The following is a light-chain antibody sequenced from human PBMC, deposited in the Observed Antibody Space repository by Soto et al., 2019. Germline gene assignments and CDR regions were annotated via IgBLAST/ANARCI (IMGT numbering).Light chain of an antibody. J-gene: IGKJ5*01. Sequence: DIVLTQSPYSLSVSLGERATINCKSSQSVLYSSNNKNYLAWYQQKPGQPPKLLIYWASTRESGVPDRFSGSGSGTDFTLTISSLQSEGVAVYYCQQHYSTSITFGQGTRLEIK. CDR1: QSVLYSSNNKNY. CDR3: QQHYSTSIT. V-gene: IGKV4-1*01. CDR2: WAS.